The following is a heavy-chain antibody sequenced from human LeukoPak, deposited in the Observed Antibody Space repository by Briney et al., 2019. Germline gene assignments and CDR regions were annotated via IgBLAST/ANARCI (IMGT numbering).Heavy chain of an antibody. D-gene: IGHD3-22*01. CDR3: ARTEVMDSSGYYYGSFDY. CDR2: IYYSGST. V-gene: IGHV4-30-4*08. Sequence: SQTLSLTCTVSGGSISSGDYYWSWIRQPRGKGLEWIGYIYYSGSTYYNPSLKSRVTISVDTSKNQFSLKLSSVTAADTAVYYCARTEVMDSSGYYYGSFDYWGQGTLVTVSS. J-gene: IGHJ4*02. CDR1: GGSISSGDYY.